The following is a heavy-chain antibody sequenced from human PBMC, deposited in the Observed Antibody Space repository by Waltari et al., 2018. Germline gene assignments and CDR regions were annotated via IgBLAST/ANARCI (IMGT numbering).Heavy chain of an antibody. CDR1: GYTFTSYA. V-gene: IGHV1-3*01. Sequence: QVQLVQSGAEVKKPGASVKVSCKASGYTFTSYAMHWVRQAPGQRLEWMGWINAGHGNTKYSQKFQGRVTITRDTSASTAYMELSSLRSEDTAVYYCARVEGAAGLDIWGQGTMVTVSS. J-gene: IGHJ3*02. CDR2: INAGHGNT. D-gene: IGHD3-16*01. CDR3: ARVEGAAGLDI.